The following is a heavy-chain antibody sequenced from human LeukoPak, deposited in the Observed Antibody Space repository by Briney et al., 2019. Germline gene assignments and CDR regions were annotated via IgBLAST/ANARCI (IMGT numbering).Heavy chain of an antibody. D-gene: IGHD1-26*01. CDR1: GYSISSGYY. CDR2: IYHSGNT. V-gene: IGHV4-38-2*02. J-gene: IGHJ5*02. Sequence: SETLSLTCTVSGYSISSGYYWGWIRQPPGKGLEWIGNIYHSGNTYYNPALKSRVTMSVDTSKNQFSLRLSSVTAADTAVYYCARDLGRYLVGATGGGTSIFDPWGQGTLVTVSS. CDR3: ARDLGRYLVGATGGGTSIFDP.